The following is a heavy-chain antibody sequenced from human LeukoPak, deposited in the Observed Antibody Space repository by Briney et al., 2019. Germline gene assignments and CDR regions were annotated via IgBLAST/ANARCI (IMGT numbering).Heavy chain of an antibody. CDR2: IYTSGST. CDR3: ARWGAGDY. V-gene: IGHV4-61*02. J-gene: IGHJ4*02. D-gene: IGHD3-16*01. CDR1: GVSISSGSYY. Sequence: SETLSLTCTVSGVSISSGSYYWSWIRQPAGEGLEWIGRIYTSGSTNYNPSLSSRDTISVDTSKNQFSLKLSSVTAADTAVYYCARWGAGDYWGQGTLVTVSS.